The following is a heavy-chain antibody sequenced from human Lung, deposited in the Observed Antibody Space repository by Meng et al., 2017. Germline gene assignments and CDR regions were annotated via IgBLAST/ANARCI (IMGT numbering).Heavy chain of an antibody. V-gene: IGHV4-34*01. CDR3: ARGPTTMAHDFDY. Sequence: GRLQVWGAGLLKPSGSLSLTCVVSGGSFSDYYWSWFRQPPGKGLKWIGEINHSGSTNYNPSLESRATISVDTSQNNLSLKLSSVTAADSAVYHCARGPTTMAHDFDYWGQGTLVTVSS. CDR2: INHSGST. J-gene: IGHJ4*02. D-gene: IGHD4-11*01. CDR1: GGSFSDYY.